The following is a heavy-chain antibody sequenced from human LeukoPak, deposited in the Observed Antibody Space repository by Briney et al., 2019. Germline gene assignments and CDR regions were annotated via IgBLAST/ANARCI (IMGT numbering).Heavy chain of an antibody. Sequence: SETLSLTCAVYGGSFSGYYWGWIRQPPGKGLEWIGYIYYSGSTNYNPSLKSRVTISVDTSKNQFSLKLSSVTAADTAVYYCARGQLGEYSSGWRPGYFDYWGQGTLVTVSS. J-gene: IGHJ4*02. CDR1: GGSFSGYY. CDR3: ARGQLGEYSSGWRPGYFDY. D-gene: IGHD6-19*01. V-gene: IGHV4-59*01. CDR2: IYYSGST.